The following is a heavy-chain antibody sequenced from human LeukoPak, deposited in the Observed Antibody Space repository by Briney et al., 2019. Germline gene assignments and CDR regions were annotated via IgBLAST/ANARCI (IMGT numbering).Heavy chain of an antibody. Sequence: SVKVSCKASGGTFSSYAISWVRQAPGQGLEWMGGIIPIFGTANYAQKFQGRVTITADKSTSTAYMELSRLRSDDTAVYYCAKLLLHDSSGYYAFDIWGQGTMVTVSS. J-gene: IGHJ3*02. V-gene: IGHV1-69*06. CDR2: IIPIFGTA. CDR3: AKLLLHDSSGYYAFDI. D-gene: IGHD3-22*01. CDR1: GGTFSSYA.